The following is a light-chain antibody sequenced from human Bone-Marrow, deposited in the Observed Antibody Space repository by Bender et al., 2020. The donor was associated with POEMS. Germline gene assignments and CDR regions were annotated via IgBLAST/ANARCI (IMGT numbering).Light chain of an antibody. CDR2: NNS. CDR1: SSKFGSYP. Sequence: QSVLTQPPSASGTPGQRVTISCSGSSSKFGSYPVNWYQQLPGAAPKLVIFNNSQRPSGVPDRFSGSNSGTSASLAISELLSDDEADFYCATWDDSLKGWVFGGGTKLTVL. CDR3: ATWDDSLKGWV. V-gene: IGLV1-44*01. J-gene: IGLJ3*02.